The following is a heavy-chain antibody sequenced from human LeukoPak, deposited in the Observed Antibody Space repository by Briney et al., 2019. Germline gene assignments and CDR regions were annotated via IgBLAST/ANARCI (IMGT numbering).Heavy chain of an antibody. D-gene: IGHD1-26*01. V-gene: IGHV4-34*01. J-gene: IGHJ4*02. CDR1: GGPFSGYY. CDR3: ARGLVGAYYFDY. CDR2: INHSGST. Sequence: SETLSLTCAVYGGPFSGYYWSGIRQPPGKGLEWIGEINHSGSTNYNPSLKSRVTISVDTSKNQFSLKLSSVTAADTAVYYCARGLVGAYYFDYWGQGTLVTVSS.